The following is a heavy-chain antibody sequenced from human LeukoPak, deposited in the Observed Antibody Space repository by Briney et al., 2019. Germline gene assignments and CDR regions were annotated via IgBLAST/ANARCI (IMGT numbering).Heavy chain of an antibody. CDR1: GFTFSSYA. CDR3: AKDLYSKSVGGAFDI. J-gene: IGHJ3*02. D-gene: IGHD1-26*01. Sequence: GGSLRLSCAASGFTFSSYAMHWVRQAPGKGLEWVAAISYDGSNKYYADSVKSRFTISRDNSKNTLYLQMNSLRAEDMAVYYCAKDLYSKSVGGAFDIWGQGTMVTVSS. V-gene: IGHV3-30*04. CDR2: ISYDGSNK.